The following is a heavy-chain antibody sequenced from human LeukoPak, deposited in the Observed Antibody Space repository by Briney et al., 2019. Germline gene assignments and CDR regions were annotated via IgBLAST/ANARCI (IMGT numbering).Heavy chain of an antibody. CDR2: IRYDGSNK. J-gene: IGHJ4*02. CDR3: AKDRQVRRDGYNPSDY. D-gene: IGHD5-24*01. V-gene: IGHV3-30*02. CDR1: GFTFSSYG. Sequence: GGSLRLSCAASGFTFSSYGMHWVRQAPGKGLEWVAFIRYDGSNKYYADSVKGRFTISRDNSKNTLYLQMNSLRAEDTAVYYCAKDRQVRRDGYNPSDYWGQGTLVTVSS.